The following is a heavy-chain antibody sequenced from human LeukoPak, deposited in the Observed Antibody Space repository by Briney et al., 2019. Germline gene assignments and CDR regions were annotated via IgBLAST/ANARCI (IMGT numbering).Heavy chain of an antibody. CDR2: ISAYNGNT. Sequence: ASVKVSCKASGYTFTSYGISWVRQAPGQGLEWMGWISAYNGNTNYAQKLQGRVTMTTDTSTSTAYMELRSLRSDDTAVYYCARQPSSSWYSHPKYYFGYWGQGTLVTVSS. J-gene: IGHJ4*02. CDR1: GYTFTSYG. D-gene: IGHD6-13*01. CDR3: ARQPSSSWYSHPKYYFGY. V-gene: IGHV1-18*01.